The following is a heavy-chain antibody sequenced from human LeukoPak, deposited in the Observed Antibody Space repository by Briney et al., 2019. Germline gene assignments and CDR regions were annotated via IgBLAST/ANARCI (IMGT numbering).Heavy chain of an antibody. V-gene: IGHV4-59*01. J-gene: IGHJ1*01. CDR3: ARGGAARLHFQN. Sequence: SETLSLTCAVYGVSFSGYYWNWIRQPPGKGLAWIGYIYHSGSTNYNPSLQSRVTISVDTSKNQFSLNLNSVTAADTAVYYCARGGAARLHFQNWGQGTLVTVSS. D-gene: IGHD6-6*01. CDR2: IYHSGST. CDR1: GVSFSGYY.